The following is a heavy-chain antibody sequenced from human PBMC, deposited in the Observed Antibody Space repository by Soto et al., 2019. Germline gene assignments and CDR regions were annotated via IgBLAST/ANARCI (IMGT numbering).Heavy chain of an antibody. J-gene: IGHJ4*02. CDR2: ISSSATTI. V-gene: IGHV3-11*01. Sequence: QVQLVESGGGLVKPGGSLRLSCVASGFAFSDHYMTWIRQAPGKGLEWISYISSSATTIFYAESVRGRFSISRDNAKNSLFLQMNSLRVDDTAVYYCARVGDLAYKDWGQGNRVTVSS. CDR1: GFAFSDHY. D-gene: IGHD3-16*01. CDR3: ARVGDLAYKD.